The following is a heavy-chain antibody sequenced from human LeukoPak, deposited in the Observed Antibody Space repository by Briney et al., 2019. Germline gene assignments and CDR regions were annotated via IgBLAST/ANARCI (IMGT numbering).Heavy chain of an antibody. Sequence: GSPRLFCAGSLFSFSNYLVRWGRQAPRERLVWGLRIFVVVARPDYADSVRGRFSISRDNAKNTQCLQICGVTAAGTPIYYCVRSMSVTNDLWGQGTLVSVSS. CDR2: IFVVVARP. D-gene: IGHD1/OR15-1a*01. J-gene: IGHJ5*02. CDR3: VRSMSVTNDL. V-gene: IGHV3-74*01. CDR1: LFSFSNYL.